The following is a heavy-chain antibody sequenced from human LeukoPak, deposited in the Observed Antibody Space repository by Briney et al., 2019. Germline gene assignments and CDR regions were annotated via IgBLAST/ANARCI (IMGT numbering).Heavy chain of an antibody. CDR1: GGSISSYY. CDR3: ARGSMVRGVIAWFDP. V-gene: IGHV4-4*07. Sequence: EPSETLSLTCTVSGGSISSYYWSWIRQPAGKGLEWIGRIYTSGSTNYNPSLKSRVTMSVDTSKNQFSLKLSSVTAADTAVYYCARGSMVRGVIAWFDPWGQGTLVTVSS. D-gene: IGHD3-10*01. J-gene: IGHJ5*02. CDR2: IYTSGST.